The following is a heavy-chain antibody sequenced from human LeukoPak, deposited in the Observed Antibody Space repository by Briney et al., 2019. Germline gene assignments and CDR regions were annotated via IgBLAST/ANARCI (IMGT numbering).Heavy chain of an antibody. CDR1: GFSFSSYA. CDR2: ISGSGVNT. Sequence: PGGSLRLSCAASGFSFSSYAMTWVREAPGKGLEWVSGISGSGVNTHYADSVKGRFTISRDNSKNTLYLQINSLRAEDTAVYYCAKDLSSSGLFGDYWGRGTLVTVSS. CDR3: AKDLSSSGLFGDY. V-gene: IGHV3-23*01. J-gene: IGHJ4*02. D-gene: IGHD6-13*01.